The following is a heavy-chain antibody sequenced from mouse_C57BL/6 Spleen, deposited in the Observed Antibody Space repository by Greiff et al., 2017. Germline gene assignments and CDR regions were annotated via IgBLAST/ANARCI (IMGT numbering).Heavy chain of an antibody. CDR2: INSDGGST. J-gene: IGHJ3*01. D-gene: IGHD2-3*01. V-gene: IGHV5-2*01. CDR1: EYEFPSHD. CDR3: ARDGDAQPFAY. Sequence: EVQLQQSGGGLVQPGESLKLSCESNEYEFPSHDMSWVRKTPEKRLELVAAINSDGGSTYYPDTMERRFIISRDNTKKTLYLQMSSLRAEDTALYYCARDGDAQPFAYWGQGTLVTVSA.